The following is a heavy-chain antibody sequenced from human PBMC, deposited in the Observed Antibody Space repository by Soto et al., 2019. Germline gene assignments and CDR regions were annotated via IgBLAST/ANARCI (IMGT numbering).Heavy chain of an antibody. CDR3: ARDFRNEYSAYDSWRY. V-gene: IGHV1-2*02. J-gene: IGHJ4*02. CDR1: GYTFTDYY. D-gene: IGHD5-12*01. CDR2: INPNSGDT. Sequence: QVQLVQSGAEGKKPGASVKVSCKASGYTFTDYYMHWVRQAPGQGLEWMGWINPNSGDTNYAQKFQGRVTMTRDTSINTAYMGLSRLRSDDTAVYYCARDFRNEYSAYDSWRYWGQGTLVTVSS.